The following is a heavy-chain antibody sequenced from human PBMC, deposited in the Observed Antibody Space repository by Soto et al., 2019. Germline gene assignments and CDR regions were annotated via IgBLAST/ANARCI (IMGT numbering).Heavy chain of an antibody. CDR2: IYYSGST. CDR1: GGSISSGDYY. J-gene: IGHJ4*02. V-gene: IGHV4-30-4*01. Sequence: PSETLSLTCTVSGGSISSGDYYWSWIRQPPGKGLEWIGYIYYSGSTYYNPSLKSRVTISVDTSKNQFSLKLSSVTAADTAVYYCARATVVTLDFDYWGQGTLVTVSS. CDR3: ARATVVTLDFDY. D-gene: IGHD2-15*01.